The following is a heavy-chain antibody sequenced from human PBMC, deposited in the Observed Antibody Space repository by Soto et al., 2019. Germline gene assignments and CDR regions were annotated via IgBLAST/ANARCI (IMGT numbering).Heavy chain of an antibody. Sequence: VGSLRLSCAASGFTFSSYSMNWVRQAPGKGLEWVSSISSSSSYIYYADSVKGRFTISRDNAKNSLYLQMNSLRAEDTAVYYCARDPTSGYLDYWGQGTLVTVSS. CDR3: ARDPTSGYLDY. J-gene: IGHJ4*02. CDR1: GFTFSSYS. D-gene: IGHD3-22*01. V-gene: IGHV3-21*01. CDR2: ISSSSSYI.